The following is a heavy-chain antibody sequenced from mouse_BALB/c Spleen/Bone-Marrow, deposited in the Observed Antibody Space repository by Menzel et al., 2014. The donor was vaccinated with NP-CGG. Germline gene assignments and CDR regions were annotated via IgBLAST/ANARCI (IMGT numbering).Heavy chain of an antibody. CDR2: INPSNGRT. J-gene: IGHJ3*01. CDR1: GYTFTTYW. CDR3: ARDYGFGAGCGWFVY. Sequence: QVQLQQSGAELVKPGASVKLSCRASGYTFTTYWMHWVKQRPGQGLEWIGEINPSNGRTTYNEKFKSKATLTVDKSSSTAYMHVSSLTSEDSAVYYCARDYGFGAGCGWFVYWGQGTLVTDPA. D-gene: IGHD1-1*02. V-gene: IGHV1S81*02.